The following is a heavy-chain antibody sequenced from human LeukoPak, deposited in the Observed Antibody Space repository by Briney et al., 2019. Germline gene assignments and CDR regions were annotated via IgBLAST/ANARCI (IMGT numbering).Heavy chain of an antibody. CDR2: IHYTGST. V-gene: IGHV4-59*01. D-gene: IGHD1-26*01. CDR3: ARNPYSGSYYYYYYMDV. J-gene: IGHJ6*03. Sequence: SETLSLTCSVSGGPITVYHWIWIRQPPGKGLEFIGYIHYTGSTNYNSSLTSRISISTDTSKNQFSLKMTSVTAADTAVYYCARNPYSGSYYYYYYMDVWGKGTTVTVSS. CDR1: GGPITVYH.